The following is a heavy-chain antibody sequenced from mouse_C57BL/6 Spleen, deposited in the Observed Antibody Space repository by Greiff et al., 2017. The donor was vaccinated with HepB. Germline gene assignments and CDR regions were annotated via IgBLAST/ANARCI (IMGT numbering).Heavy chain of an antibody. CDR2: IWSGGST. J-gene: IGHJ1*03. V-gene: IGHV2-2*01. CDR1: GFSLTSYG. CDR3: ARNEYYYGSSYWYFDV. D-gene: IGHD1-1*01. Sequence: QVHVKQSGPGLVQPSQSLSITCTVSGFSLTSYGVHWVRQSPGKGLEWLGVIWSGGSTDYNAAFISRLSISKDNSKSQVFFKMNSLQADDTAIYYCARNEYYYGSSYWYFDVWGTGTTVTVSS.